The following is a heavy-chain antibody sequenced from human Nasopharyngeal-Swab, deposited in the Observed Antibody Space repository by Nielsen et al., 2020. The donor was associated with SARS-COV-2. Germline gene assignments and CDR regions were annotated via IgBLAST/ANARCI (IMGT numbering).Heavy chain of an antibody. V-gene: IGHV3-23*01. J-gene: IGHJ3*02. Sequence: GESLKIPCPASGFTLRIYAMSWVRQAPGKGLESVPYNSGDGDRVFYADSVKGRFTNSRDNSASTMYLQMNSLRADDTGVYYCAKDVSLIRCYEAFDIWGQGTMVTVSS. CDR1: GFTLRIYA. CDR3: AKDVSLIRCYEAFDI. D-gene: IGHD4/OR15-4a*01. CDR2: NSGDGDRV.